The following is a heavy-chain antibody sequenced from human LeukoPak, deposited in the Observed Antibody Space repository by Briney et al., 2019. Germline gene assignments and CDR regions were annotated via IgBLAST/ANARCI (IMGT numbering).Heavy chain of an antibody. Sequence: PGGSLRLSCAASGFTFDDYAMHWVRQAPGKGLEWVSGISWNSGSIGYADSVKGRFTISRDNAKNSLYLQMNSLRAEDTAWYYCAKDIRSYYYGMDVWGQGTTVTVSS. D-gene: IGHD1-14*01. CDR1: GFTFDDYA. CDR3: AKDIRSYYYGMDV. V-gene: IGHV3-9*01. CDR2: ISWNSGSI. J-gene: IGHJ6*02.